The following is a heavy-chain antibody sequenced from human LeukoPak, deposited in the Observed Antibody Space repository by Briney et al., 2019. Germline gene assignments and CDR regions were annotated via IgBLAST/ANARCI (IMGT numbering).Heavy chain of an antibody. CDR3: ARRRSGSYSH. D-gene: IGHD3-10*01. CDR1: GGSFSGYY. Sequence: SETLSLTCAVYGGSFSGYYWSWIRQPPGKGLEWIGEINHSGSTNYNPSLKSRVTISVDTSKNQFSLKLSSVTAADTAVYYCARRRSGSYSHWGQGTLVTVSS. V-gene: IGHV4-34*01. J-gene: IGHJ4*02. CDR2: INHSGST.